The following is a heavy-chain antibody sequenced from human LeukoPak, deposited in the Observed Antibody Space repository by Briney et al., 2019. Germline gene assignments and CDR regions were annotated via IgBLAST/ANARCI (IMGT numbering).Heavy chain of an antibody. CDR2: IYYSGST. Sequence: PSETLSLTCTVSGGSISSHYWSWIRQPPGKGLEWIGYIYYSGSTNYNPSLKSRVTISVDTSKNQFSLKLSSVTAADTAVYYCARNIVVVPAATAMDVWGKGTTVTVSS. J-gene: IGHJ6*03. D-gene: IGHD2-2*01. V-gene: IGHV4-59*11. CDR1: GGSISSHY. CDR3: ARNIVVVPAATAMDV.